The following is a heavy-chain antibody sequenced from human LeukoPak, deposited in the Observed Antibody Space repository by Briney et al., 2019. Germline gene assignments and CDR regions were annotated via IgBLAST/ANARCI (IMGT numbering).Heavy chain of an antibody. D-gene: IGHD6-13*01. J-gene: IGHJ4*02. CDR3: AKDRGGGSTWFDYFDY. V-gene: IGHV3-23*01. CDR1: GFTFSTYA. CDR2: ISGSGGKI. Sequence: GGSLRLSCAASGFTFSTYAMNWVRQAPGKGLDWVSTISGSGGKIYYADSVKGRFTISRDNSKNTVYLQMNSLRAEDTAVYYCAKDRGGGSTWFDYFDYWGQGTLVTVSS.